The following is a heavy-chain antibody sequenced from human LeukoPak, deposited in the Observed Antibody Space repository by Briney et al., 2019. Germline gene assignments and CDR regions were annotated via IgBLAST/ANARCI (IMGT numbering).Heavy chain of an antibody. CDR2: MNPNSGNT. Sequence: ASVKVSCKASGYTFTSYDINWVRQATGQGLEWMGWMNPNSGNTGYAQKFQGRVTMTRNTSISTANMELSSLRSEDTAVYYCARVSNYDILTGYRANYYYYYMDVWGKGTTVTISS. J-gene: IGHJ6*03. CDR3: ARVSNYDILTGYRANYYYYYMDV. CDR1: GYTFTSYD. D-gene: IGHD3-9*01. V-gene: IGHV1-8*01.